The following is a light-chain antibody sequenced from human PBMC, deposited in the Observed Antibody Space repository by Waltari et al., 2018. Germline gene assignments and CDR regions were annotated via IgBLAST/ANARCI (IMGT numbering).Light chain of an antibody. Sequence: QSALTQPASVSGSPGQSITISCTGTSSDVGSYNLVSWYQQHPGKAPKLMIYEVSKRPSGVYNRFSGSNSGNTASLTISGLQAEDEADYYCCSYAGSSTVVFGGGTKLTVL. V-gene: IGLV2-23*02. CDR2: EVS. CDR3: CSYAGSSTVV. J-gene: IGLJ2*01. CDR1: SSDVGSYNL.